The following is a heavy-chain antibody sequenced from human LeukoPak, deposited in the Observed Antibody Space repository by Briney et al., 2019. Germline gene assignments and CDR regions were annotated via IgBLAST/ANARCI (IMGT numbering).Heavy chain of an antibody. CDR1: GGSFSGYY. J-gene: IGHJ4*02. CDR2: IHFSGGT. Sequence: PSETLSLTCAVYGGSFSGYYWSWIRQSPDKGLELIGYIHFSGGTDYNPSLKSRVTISVDTSKNQFSLRLSSVTAADTAVYYCARGFMGANFDYWGQGTLVTVSS. CDR3: ARGFMGANFDY. D-gene: IGHD3-16*01. V-gene: IGHV4-59*01.